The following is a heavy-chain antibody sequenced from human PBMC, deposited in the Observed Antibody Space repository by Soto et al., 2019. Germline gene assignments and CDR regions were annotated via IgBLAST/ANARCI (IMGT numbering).Heavy chain of an antibody. V-gene: IGHV3-21*01. CDR3: ARDLGAAPGY. J-gene: IGHJ4*02. CDR1: GFTFISYS. Sequence: PWGSLRLACAASGFTFISYSINCVRQAPGKWLEWVSSISSSSSYIYYADSVKGRFTISRDNAKDSLYLQMNSLRAEDTAVYYCARDLGAAPGYWGQGTLVTVSS. D-gene: IGHD1-26*01. CDR2: ISSSSSYI.